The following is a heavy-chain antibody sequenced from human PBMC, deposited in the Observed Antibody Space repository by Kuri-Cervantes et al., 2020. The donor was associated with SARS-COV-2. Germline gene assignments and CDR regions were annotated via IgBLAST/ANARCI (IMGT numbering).Heavy chain of an antibody. CDR1: GYXXXDYX. CDR2: INPXRGGT. D-gene: IGHD2-8*02. Sequence: ASVKVSXXASGYXXXDYXMXWVRQAPGQGREWMXWINPXRGGTXXXQKFQGXVAXXRDTSLSTAYMXLSRLRSDXTAVXXCARXXPSRRLVVXXLGGAFDIWGQGTMVTVSS. J-gene: IGHJ3*02. V-gene: IGHV1-2*04. CDR3: ARXXPSRRLVVXXLGGAFDI.